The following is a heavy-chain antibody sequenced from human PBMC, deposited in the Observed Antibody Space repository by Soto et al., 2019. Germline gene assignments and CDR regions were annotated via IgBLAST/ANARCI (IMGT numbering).Heavy chain of an antibody. Sequence: GAPVKVSCKASGYTFTSYGISWVRQAPGQGLEGMGWISAYNGNTNYAQKLQGRVTMTTDTSTSTAYMELRSLRSDDTAVYYCARDLKLRRAKNGATIDYWGQGTLVTVSS. D-gene: IGHD1-7*01. J-gene: IGHJ4*02. CDR1: GYTFTSYG. V-gene: IGHV1-18*01. CDR2: ISAYNGNT. CDR3: ARDLKLRRAKNGATIDY.